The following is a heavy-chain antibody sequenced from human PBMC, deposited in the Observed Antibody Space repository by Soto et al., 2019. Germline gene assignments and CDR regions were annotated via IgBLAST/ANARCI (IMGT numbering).Heavy chain of an antibody. Sequence: ASVKVSCKASGYTFTGYFMHWVRQAPGQGLEWMGWINPNNGGTNYAQKFQGWVTMTRDTSISTAYMELRRLRSDDTAVYYCARDRPGTYYSDYWGQGALVTVSS. CDR1: GYTFTGYF. J-gene: IGHJ4*02. V-gene: IGHV1-2*04. D-gene: IGHD1-26*01. CDR2: INPNNGGT. CDR3: ARDRPGTYYSDY.